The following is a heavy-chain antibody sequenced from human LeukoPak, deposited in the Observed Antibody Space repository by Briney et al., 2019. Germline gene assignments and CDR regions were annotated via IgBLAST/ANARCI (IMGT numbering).Heavy chain of an antibody. D-gene: IGHD4-17*01. CDR1: GYSFTSYW. CDR3: ARLTTVTTGRQYFQH. V-gene: IGHV5-51*01. Sequence: PGESLKISCKGSGYSFTSYWIGWVRQMPGKGLEWMGIIYPGDSDTRYNPSFQGQVTISADKSISTAYLQWNSLKTSDTAIYYCARLTTVTTGRQYFQHWGQGTLVTVSS. J-gene: IGHJ1*01. CDR2: IYPGDSDT.